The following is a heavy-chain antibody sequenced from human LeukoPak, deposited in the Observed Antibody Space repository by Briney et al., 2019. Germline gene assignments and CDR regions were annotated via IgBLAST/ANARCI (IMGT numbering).Heavy chain of an antibody. Sequence: GASVKVSCKASGYTFTTYDINWLRQAAGQGLEWMGWMNPNSGYTGFAQKFQGRVTFTRATSISTAYMELSSLRSEDTAVYYCARVAGSIDYWGQGTLVTVSS. V-gene: IGHV1-8*03. D-gene: IGHD6-19*01. CDR2: MNPNSGYT. J-gene: IGHJ4*02. CDR3: ARVAGSIDY. CDR1: GYTFTTYD.